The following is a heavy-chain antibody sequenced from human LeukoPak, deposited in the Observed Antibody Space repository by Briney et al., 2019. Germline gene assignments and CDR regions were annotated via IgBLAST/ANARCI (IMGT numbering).Heavy chain of an antibody. CDR3: VRERTMVGGADI. CDR2: MYNSGST. CDR1: GGSISSSSYY. J-gene: IGHJ3*02. V-gene: IGHV4-61*02. Sequence: SETLSLTCTVSGGSISSSSYYWSWIRQPAGKGLEWIGRMYNSGSTNYNPSLKSRVTISVDTSNNQFSLRLSSVTAADTAVYYCVRERTMVGGADIWGQGTKVTVSS. D-gene: IGHD2-21*01.